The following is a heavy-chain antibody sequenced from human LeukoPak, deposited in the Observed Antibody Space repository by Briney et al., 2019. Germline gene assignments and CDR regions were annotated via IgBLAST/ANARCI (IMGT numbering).Heavy chain of an antibody. V-gene: IGHV1-18*01. Sequence: ASVKVSCKASGGTFSSYAISWVRQAPGQGLEWMGWISAYNGNTNYAQKLQGRVTMTTDTSTSTAYMELRSLRSDDTAVYYCARDYRSESYYFDYWGQGTLVTVSS. CDR2: ISAYNGNT. CDR3: ARDYRSESYYFDY. J-gene: IGHJ4*02. D-gene: IGHD1-26*01. CDR1: GGTFSSYA.